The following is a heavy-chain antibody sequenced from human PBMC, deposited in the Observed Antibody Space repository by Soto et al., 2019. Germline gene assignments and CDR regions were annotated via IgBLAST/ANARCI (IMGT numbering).Heavy chain of an antibody. V-gene: IGHV3-23*01. D-gene: IGHD1-26*01. CDR1: GFSFSTSA. Sequence: VRLSESGGDLVQTGGSLRLSCAASGFSFSTSAMNWVRQAPGKGPEWIYLISGRSDVAYYAESVTGRFTSSRDNSKNTLYLQMKRLRVEDTAIYYCAKYSGDFPVYNGLNVWGQGTTVIVAS. CDR3: AKYSGDFPVYNGLNV. CDR2: ISGRSDVA. J-gene: IGHJ6*02.